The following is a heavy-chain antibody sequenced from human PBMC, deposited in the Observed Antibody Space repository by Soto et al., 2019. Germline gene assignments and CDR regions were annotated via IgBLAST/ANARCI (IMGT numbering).Heavy chain of an antibody. V-gene: IGHV4-59*01. J-gene: IGHJ6*02. CDR2: IYYSGST. D-gene: IGHD3-10*01. CDR1: GGSISSYY. Sequence: SETLSLTCTVSGGSISSYYWSWIRQPPGKGLEWIGYIYYSGSTNYNPSLKSRVTISVDTSKNQFSLKLSSVTAADTAVYYCARLYGSGRYYYGMDVWGQGTTVTVSS. CDR3: ARLYGSGRYYYGMDV.